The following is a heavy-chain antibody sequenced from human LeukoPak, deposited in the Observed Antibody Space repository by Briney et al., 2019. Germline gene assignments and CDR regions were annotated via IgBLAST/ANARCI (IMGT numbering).Heavy chain of an antibody. CDR2: IYTSGST. CDR1: GGSISSYY. J-gene: IGHJ4*02. CDR3: ARERGLGGVLSDY. Sequence: PSETLSLTCPVSGGSISSYYWSWIRQPAGKGLEWIGRIYTSGSTNYNPSLKSRVTISVDKSKNQFSLKLSSVTAADTAVYYCARERGLGGVLSDYWGQGTLVTVSS. D-gene: IGHD3-16*01. V-gene: IGHV4-4*07.